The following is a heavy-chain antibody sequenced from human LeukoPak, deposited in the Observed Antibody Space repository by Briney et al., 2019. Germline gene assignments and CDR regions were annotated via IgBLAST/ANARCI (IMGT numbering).Heavy chain of an antibody. J-gene: IGHJ4*02. CDR1: GGSFSGYY. CDR2: INHSGST. V-gene: IGHV4-34*01. Sequence: PSETLSLTCAVYGGSFSGYYWSWIRQPPGKGLEWIGEINHSGSTNYNPSLKSRVTISVDTSKNQFSLKLSSVTAADTAVYYCARLTSVKGAARPRLDYWGQGTLVTVSS. CDR3: ARLTSVKGAARPRLDY. D-gene: IGHD6-6*01.